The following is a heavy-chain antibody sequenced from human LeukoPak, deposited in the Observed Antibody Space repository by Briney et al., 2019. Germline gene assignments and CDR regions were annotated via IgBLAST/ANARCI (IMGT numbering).Heavy chain of an antibody. Sequence: ASVKVSCKASGYTFTSYGISWVRQARGQGLEWMGWISAYNGNTNYAQKLQGRVTMTTDTSTSTVYMELSSLRSEDTAVYYCARGGPLYYYYMDVWGKGTTVTVSS. CDR3: ARGGPLYYYYMDV. CDR2: ISAYNGNT. D-gene: IGHD3-16*01. V-gene: IGHV1-18*01. J-gene: IGHJ6*03. CDR1: GYTFTSYG.